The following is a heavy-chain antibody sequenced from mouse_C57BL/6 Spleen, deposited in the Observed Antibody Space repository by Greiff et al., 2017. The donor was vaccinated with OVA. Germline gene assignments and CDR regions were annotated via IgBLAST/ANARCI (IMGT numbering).Heavy chain of an antibody. CDR2: INPGSGGT. J-gene: IGHJ3*01. V-gene: IGHV1-54*01. CDR3: ARDEALSYDGYPFAY. CDR1: GYAFTNYL. D-gene: IGHD2-3*01. Sequence: QVHVKQSGAELVRPGTSVKVSCKASGYAFTNYLIEWVKQRPGQGLEWIGVINPGSGGTNYNEKFKGKATLTADKSSSTAYMQLSSLTSEDSAVYFCARDEALSYDGYPFAYWGQGNLVTVSA.